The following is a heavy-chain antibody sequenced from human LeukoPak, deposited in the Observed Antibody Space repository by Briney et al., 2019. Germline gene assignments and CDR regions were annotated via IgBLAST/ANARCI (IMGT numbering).Heavy chain of an antibody. CDR3: ARGLRYFDWSLFGDYYYYYMDV. CDR1: GGTFSSYA. J-gene: IGHJ6*03. Sequence: ASVKVSCKASGGTFSSYAISWVRQAPGQGLEWMGGIIPIFGTANYAQKFQGRVTITTDESTSTAYMELSNLRSEDTAVYYCARGLRYFDWSLFGDYYYYYMDVWGKGTTVTVSS. V-gene: IGHV1-69*05. CDR2: IIPIFGTA. D-gene: IGHD3-9*01.